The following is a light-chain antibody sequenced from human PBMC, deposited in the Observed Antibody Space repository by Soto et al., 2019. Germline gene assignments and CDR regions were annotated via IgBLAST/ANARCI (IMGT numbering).Light chain of an antibody. Sequence: DIQMTQSPSSLSASVGDRVTITCQASQDISTHLTWFQQKPGKAPKLLIYDVSILETGVPSRFSGSGSGTHFTFSISSLQPEDIATYYCQQFDSLPLTFGGGTKVDSK. CDR2: DVS. CDR1: QDISTH. CDR3: QQFDSLPLT. J-gene: IGKJ4*01. V-gene: IGKV1-33*01.